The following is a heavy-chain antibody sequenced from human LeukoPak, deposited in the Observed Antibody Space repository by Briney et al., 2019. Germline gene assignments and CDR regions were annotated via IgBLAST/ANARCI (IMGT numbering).Heavy chain of an antibody. Sequence: SQTLSLTCTVSGGSISSGSYYWSWIRQPAGKGLEWIGRIYPSGSTNYNPSLKRRVTMSVDTSKNQFSLKLTSVTAADTAVYYCARSDYYDSSTFDYWGQGTLVTVSS. J-gene: IGHJ4*02. CDR2: IYPSGST. D-gene: IGHD3-22*01. CDR1: GGSISSGSYY. CDR3: ARSDYYDSSTFDY. V-gene: IGHV4-61*02.